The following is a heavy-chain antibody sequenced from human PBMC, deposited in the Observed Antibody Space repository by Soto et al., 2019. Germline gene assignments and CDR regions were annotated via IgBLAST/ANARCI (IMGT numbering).Heavy chain of an antibody. CDR2: IFGGGST. Sequence: EVQLVASGGGLIQPGGSLRLSCAASGFAVNSDYMSWVRQAPGKGLEWVAVIFGGGSTKYSDSVKDRFTISRDNSKNTLYLQMNSLRVEDTAVYYCVRTSSYWDQGTLVTVSS. V-gene: IGHV3-53*01. CDR3: VRTSSY. J-gene: IGHJ4*02. D-gene: IGHD2-2*01. CDR1: GFAVNSDY.